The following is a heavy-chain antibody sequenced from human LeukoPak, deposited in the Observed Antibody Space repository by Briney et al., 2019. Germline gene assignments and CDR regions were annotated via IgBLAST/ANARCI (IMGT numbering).Heavy chain of an antibody. D-gene: IGHD2-2*01. CDR1: GFTFDDYA. J-gene: IGHJ4*02. CDR2: ISWNSGSI. V-gene: IGHV3-9*01. Sequence: GGSLRLSCAASGFTFDDYAMHWVRQAPGKGLEWVSGISWNSGSIGYADSVKGRFTIPRDNAKNSLYLQMNSLRAEDTALYYCAKDGGYCSSTSCFIDYWGQGTLVTVSS. CDR3: AKDGGYCSSTSCFIDY.